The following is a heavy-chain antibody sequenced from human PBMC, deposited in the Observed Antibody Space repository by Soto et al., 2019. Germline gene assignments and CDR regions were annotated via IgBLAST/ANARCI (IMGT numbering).Heavy chain of an antibody. CDR3: AKAIIPHCSGGICYSDS. J-gene: IGHJ4*02. Sequence: VGSLRLSCAASGFTFVNYAMSWVRQAPGKGLEWVSSISGSGGSTYYADSVKGRFTISRDNLKNTLDLQMSSLRTEDTAVYYCAKAIIPHCSGGICYSDSWGQGTMVTVSS. V-gene: IGHV3-23*01. CDR2: ISGSGGST. D-gene: IGHD2-15*01. CDR1: GFTFVNYA.